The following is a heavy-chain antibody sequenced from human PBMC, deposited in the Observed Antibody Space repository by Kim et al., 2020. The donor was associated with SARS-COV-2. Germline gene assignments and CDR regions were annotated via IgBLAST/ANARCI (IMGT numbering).Heavy chain of an antibody. CDR2: INHSGST. Sequence: SETLSLTCAVYGGSFSGYYWSWIRQPPGKGLEWIGEINHSGSTNYNPSLKSRVTISVDTSKNQFSLKLSSVTAADTAVYYCARGSAGVTMIVVVTTYYS. CDR3: ARGSAGVTMIVVVTTYYS. D-gene: IGHD3-22*01. J-gene: IGHJ6*01. V-gene: IGHV4-34*01. CDR1: GGSFSGYY.